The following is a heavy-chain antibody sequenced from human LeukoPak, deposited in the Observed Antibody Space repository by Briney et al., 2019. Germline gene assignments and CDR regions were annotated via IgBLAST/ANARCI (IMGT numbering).Heavy chain of an antibody. CDR3: ARDLYSGRWTEAFDI. Sequence: GASVKVSCKASGYTFTDYHMHWVRQAPGQGLEWMGWINPNSGDTNYSQKFQGRVSMTRDTSINTAYMELSRLTSDDTVVYYCARDLYSGRWTEAFDIWGQGTMVTVSS. V-gene: IGHV1-2*02. CDR2: INPNSGDT. J-gene: IGHJ3*02. CDR1: GYTFTDYH. D-gene: IGHD6-19*01.